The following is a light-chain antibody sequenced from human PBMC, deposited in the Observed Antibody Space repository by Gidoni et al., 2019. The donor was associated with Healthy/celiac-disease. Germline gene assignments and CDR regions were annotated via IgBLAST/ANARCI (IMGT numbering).Light chain of an antibody. J-gene: IGKJ3*01. CDR1: QGISSY. V-gene: IGKV1-8*01. CDR3: QQYYSYPLT. Sequence: AIRMTQSPSSFSASTGDSVTITCRASQGISSYLAWYQQKPGKAPKLLIYAASTLQSGVPSRFSGSGSGTDFTLTISCLQSEDFATYYCQQYYSYPLTFGPXTKVDIK. CDR2: AAS.